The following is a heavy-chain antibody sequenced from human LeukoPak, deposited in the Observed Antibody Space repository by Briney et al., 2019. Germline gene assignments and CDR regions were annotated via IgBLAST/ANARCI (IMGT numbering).Heavy chain of an antibody. D-gene: IGHD3-9*01. CDR1: GGSISRSSYY. CDR2: IYYSGST. J-gene: IGHJ2*01. V-gene: IGHV4-39*07. CDR3: ARQYSDILTGYHRGELYWYFDL. Sequence: SETLSLTCTVSGGSISRSSYYWGWIRQPPGKGLEWIGSIYYSGSTYYNPSLKSRVTISVDTSKNQFSLKLSSVTAADTAVYYCARQYSDILTGYHRGELYWYFDLWGRGTLVTVSS.